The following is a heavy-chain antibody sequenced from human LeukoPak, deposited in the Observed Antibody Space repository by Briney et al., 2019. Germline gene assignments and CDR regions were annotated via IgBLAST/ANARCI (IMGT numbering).Heavy chain of an antibody. CDR3: ARVFRITMIVVVTPNSYYFDY. CDR1: GGSISSSSYY. Sequence: SETLSLTCTVSGGSISSSSYYWGWIRQPPGKGLEWIGSIYYSGSTYYNPSLKSRVTISVDTSKNQFSLKLSSVTAADTAVYYCARVFRITMIVVVTPNSYYFDYWGQGTLVTVSS. J-gene: IGHJ4*02. D-gene: IGHD3-22*01. CDR2: IYYSGST. V-gene: IGHV4-39*01.